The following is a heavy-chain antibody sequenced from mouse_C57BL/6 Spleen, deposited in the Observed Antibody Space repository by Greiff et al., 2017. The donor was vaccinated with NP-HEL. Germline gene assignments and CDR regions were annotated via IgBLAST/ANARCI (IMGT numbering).Heavy chain of an antibody. J-gene: IGHJ2*01. D-gene: IGHD1-1*01. CDR1: GYTFTSYG. V-gene: IGHV1-81*01. Sequence: VQLQQSGAELARPGASVKLSCKASGYTFTSYGISWVKQRTGQGLEWIGEIYPRSGNTYYNEKFKGKATLTADKSSSTAYMELRSLTSEDSAVYFCARSRDYYGSSVYYFDYWGQGTTLTVSS. CDR2: IYPRSGNT. CDR3: ARSRDYYGSSVYYFDY.